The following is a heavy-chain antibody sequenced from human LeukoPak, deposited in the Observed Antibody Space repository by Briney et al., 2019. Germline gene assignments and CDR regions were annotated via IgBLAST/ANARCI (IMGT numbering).Heavy chain of an antibody. CDR3: ARDVRGIAAAANWFDP. V-gene: IGHV1-18*01. Sequence: ASVKVSCKASGYTFTSYGISWVRQAPGQGLEWMGWISAYNGNTNYAQKFQGRVTITADESTSTAYMELSSLRSEDTAVYYCARDVRGIAAAANWFDPWGQGTLVTVSS. CDR1: GYTFTSYG. J-gene: IGHJ5*02. D-gene: IGHD6-13*01. CDR2: ISAYNGNT.